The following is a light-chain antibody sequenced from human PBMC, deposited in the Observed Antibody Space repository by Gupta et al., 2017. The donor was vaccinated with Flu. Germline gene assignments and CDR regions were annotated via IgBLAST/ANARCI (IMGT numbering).Light chain of an antibody. Sequence: EIVMTQSPVTLSVSPGEGATLSCRASQSVSSSLAWYQQKPGQAPRLLIYGASTRATGVPARFSGSGSGTDFTLSISSLQSEDFAVYYCQQYNNWPPVTFGQGTKVEIK. CDR3: QQYNNWPPVT. CDR2: GAS. V-gene: IGKV3-15*01. CDR1: QSVSSS. J-gene: IGKJ1*01.